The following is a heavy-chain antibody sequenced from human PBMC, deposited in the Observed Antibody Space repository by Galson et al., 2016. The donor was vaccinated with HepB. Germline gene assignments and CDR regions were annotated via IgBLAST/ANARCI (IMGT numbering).Heavy chain of an antibody. J-gene: IGHJ5*02. CDR1: GFTFSSYD. D-gene: IGHD2-21*02. CDR3: ARDHFGVVTEWFDP. CDR2: ISSGSSYI. Sequence: SLRLSCAASGFTFSSYDMNWVRQAPGKGLEWVSYISSGSSYIYYADSVKGRFTISRDNAKNSLYLQMNSLRAEDTAVYYCARDHFGVVTEWFDPWGQGTLVTVSS. V-gene: IGHV3-21*01.